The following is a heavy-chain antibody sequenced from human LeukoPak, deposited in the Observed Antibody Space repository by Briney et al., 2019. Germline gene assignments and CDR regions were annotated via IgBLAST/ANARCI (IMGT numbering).Heavy chain of an antibody. CDR1: GFSLSTSRVG. J-gene: IGHJ4*02. CDR3: AHSHILSPSGGGYVDY. Sequence: SGPRLVNPTQTLTLTCTFSGFSLSTSRVGVGWIRQPPGNVVGWLALVYWDDTKGYSPSLKSRLTISKDTSKNQVVLTMTNMDPVDTGTYFCAHSHILSPSGGGYVDYWGQGTLVTLSS. CDR2: VYWDDTK. D-gene: IGHD3-16*01. V-gene: IGHV2-5*02.